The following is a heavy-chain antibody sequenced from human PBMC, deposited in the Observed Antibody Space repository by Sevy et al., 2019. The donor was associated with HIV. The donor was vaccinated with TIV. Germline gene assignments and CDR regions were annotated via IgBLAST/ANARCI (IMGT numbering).Heavy chain of an antibody. Sequence: SEILSLTCTVSGGSLNNYFWSWLRQPPGKGLEWIGYMYSSGSTNYNPSLKSRVTISVDTSKNQFSLKVRSVTAADTAVYYCARESIGATGDFDYWGQGTLVTVSS. CDR3: ARESIGATGDFDY. J-gene: IGHJ4*02. V-gene: IGHV4-59*01. D-gene: IGHD1-1*01. CDR2: MYSSGST. CDR1: GGSLNNYF.